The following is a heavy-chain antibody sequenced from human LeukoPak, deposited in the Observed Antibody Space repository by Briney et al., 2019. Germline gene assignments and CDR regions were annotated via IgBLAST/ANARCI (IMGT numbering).Heavy chain of an antibody. CDR1: GASPSRPDYF. Sequence: SETLSLSCTVSGASPSRPDYFSNSIRHPAGEGLEWIGRIYARGYTDNTPSLTSRVTMSLDTSKNQFSLNMNSVTAADSAVYFCARYREGYNYVPHALDIWGQGTVVTVSS. D-gene: IGHD5-24*01. V-gene: IGHV4-61*02. CDR2: IYARGYT. J-gene: IGHJ3*02. CDR3: ARYREGYNYVPHALDI.